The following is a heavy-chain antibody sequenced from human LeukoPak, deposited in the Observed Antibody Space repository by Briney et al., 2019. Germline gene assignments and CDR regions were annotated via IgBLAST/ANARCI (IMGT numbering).Heavy chain of an antibody. CDR1: GYTFTSFD. CDR2: MNYNSGNT. V-gene: IGHV1-8*01. J-gene: IGHJ5*02. CDR3: ARVKYNWNDIFENWFDP. Sequence: ASVKVSCKASGYTFTSFDINWVRQATGQGLEWMGGMNYNSGNTGYAQKFQGRVIMTRNISISTAYMELSSLRSEDSAVYYCARVKYNWNDIFENWFDPWGQGTLVTVSS. D-gene: IGHD1-1*01.